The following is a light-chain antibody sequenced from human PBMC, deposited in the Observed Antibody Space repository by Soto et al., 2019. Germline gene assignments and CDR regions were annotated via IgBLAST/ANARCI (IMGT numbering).Light chain of an antibody. CDR3: QQYGSSPTWT. CDR2: GAS. Sequence: EIVLTHSPGTLSLSPGERATLSCRASQSVSSNYLAWYQQKPGQAPRLLIYGASSRATGIPDRFSGSGSGTDFTLTISRLEPEDFAVYYCQQYGSSPTWTFGQGTKV. J-gene: IGKJ1*01. V-gene: IGKV3-20*01. CDR1: QSVSSNY.